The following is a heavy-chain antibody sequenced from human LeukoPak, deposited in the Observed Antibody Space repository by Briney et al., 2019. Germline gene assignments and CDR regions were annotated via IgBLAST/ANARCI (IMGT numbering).Heavy chain of an antibody. D-gene: IGHD2-2*01. V-gene: IGHV1-2*02. CDR3: AREVPQNNWFDP. CDR2: INPNSGGT. J-gene: IGHJ5*02. Sequence: EASVKVSCKASGYTFTGYYMHWVRQAPGQGLEWMGWINPNSGGTNYAQKFQGRVTMTRDTSITTAYMELSSLRSDDTALYYCAREVPQNNWFDPWGQGTLVTVSS. CDR1: GYTFTGYY.